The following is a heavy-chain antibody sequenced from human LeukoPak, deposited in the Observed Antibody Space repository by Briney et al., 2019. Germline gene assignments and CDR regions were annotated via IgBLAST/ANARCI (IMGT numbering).Heavy chain of an antibody. J-gene: IGHJ6*03. Sequence: SETLSLTCTVSGGSISSHYWSWIRQPPGKGLEWIGYIYYSGSTNYNPSLKSRVTISVDTSKNQFSLKLSSVTAADTAVYYCASGRSNYDFWSGYYYDYYYYMDVWGKGTTVTVSS. CDR1: GGSISSHY. D-gene: IGHD3-3*01. CDR3: ASGRSNYDFWSGYYYDYYYYMDV. V-gene: IGHV4-59*11. CDR2: IYYSGST.